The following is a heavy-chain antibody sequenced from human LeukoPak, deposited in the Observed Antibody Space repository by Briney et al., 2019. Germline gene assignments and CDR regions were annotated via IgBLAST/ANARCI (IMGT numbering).Heavy chain of an antibody. V-gene: IGHV3-48*03. CDR2: ISSSGSII. CDR3: ARDRYYDFWSGSPFDY. CDR1: GFTFSSYE. Sequence: GGSLRLSCAASGFTFSSYEMNWVRQAPGKGLEWVSYISSSGSIIYYADSVKGRFTISRDNAKNSLYLQMNSLRAEDTAVYYCARDRYYDFWSGSPFDYWGQGTLVTVSS. D-gene: IGHD3-3*01. J-gene: IGHJ4*02.